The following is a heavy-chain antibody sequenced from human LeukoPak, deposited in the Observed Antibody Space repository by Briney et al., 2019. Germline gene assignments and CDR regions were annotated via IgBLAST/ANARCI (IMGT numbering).Heavy chain of an antibody. D-gene: IGHD6-19*01. CDR1: GGSISSYY. Sequence: SETLSLTCTVSGGSISSYYWSWIRQPAGKGLEWIGRIYTSGSTNYNPSLKSRVTMSVDTSKNQFSLKLSSVTAADTAVYYCARLGSDIAVAVFDYRGQGTLVTVSS. V-gene: IGHV4-4*07. CDR2: IYTSGST. J-gene: IGHJ4*02. CDR3: ARLGSDIAVAVFDY.